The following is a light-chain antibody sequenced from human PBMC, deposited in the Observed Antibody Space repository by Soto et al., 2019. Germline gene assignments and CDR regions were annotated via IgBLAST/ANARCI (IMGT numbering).Light chain of an antibody. J-gene: IGKJ3*01. CDR2: WAS. CDR1: QSVLYSSNNKNY. V-gene: IGKV4-1*01. Sequence: DIVMTQSPDSLAVSLGERATINCKSSQSVLYSSNNKNYLTWYQQKPGQPPKLLIYWASTRESGVPDRFSGSGSGTDFTLTISRLEPEDFAVYYCQQYGTSLGFTFGPGTKVDIK. CDR3: QQYGTSLGFT.